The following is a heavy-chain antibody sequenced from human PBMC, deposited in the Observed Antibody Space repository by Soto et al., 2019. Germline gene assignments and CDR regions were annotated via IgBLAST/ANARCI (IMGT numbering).Heavy chain of an antibody. Sequence: QVQLVESGGGVVQPGRSLRLSCAASGFTFNFFAMHWVRQAPGKGLEWVAAVSKDGSNTYYADSVKGRFTISRDNPKNTRYLQMNSLRLEDTAVYYCARDIWWEPGVDAFHIWGQGTMVTGSP. CDR3: ARDIWWEPGVDAFHI. J-gene: IGHJ3*02. CDR2: VSKDGSNT. CDR1: GFTFNFFA. D-gene: IGHD1-26*01. V-gene: IGHV3-30-3*01.